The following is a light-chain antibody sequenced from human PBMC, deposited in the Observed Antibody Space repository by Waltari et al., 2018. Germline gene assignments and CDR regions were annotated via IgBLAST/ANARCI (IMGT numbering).Light chain of an antibody. CDR1: QTVRSY. V-gene: IGKV3-11*01. CDR3: QQRSNWPYT. J-gene: IGKJ2*01. CDR2: DAS. Sequence: SCMASQTVRSYLAWYQQRPGQTPRLLIFDASSKATGISAKFSGSGSGTDFTLTVSNLEPEDFAVYYCQQRSNWPYTFGQGTRVEIK.